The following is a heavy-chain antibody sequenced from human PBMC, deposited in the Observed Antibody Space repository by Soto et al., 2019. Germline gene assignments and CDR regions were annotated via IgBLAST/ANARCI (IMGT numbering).Heavy chain of an antibody. V-gene: IGHV1-46*02. Sequence: ASVKVSCKTSGETFDDYYVHWVRQAPGQGLEWIGKIYPSGGSTNYAQKFRGRATLTRGTSTTTVYMDLSGLTSEDTAIYYCARDLSYNFYDFWGQGTQVTVSS. CDR3: ARDLSYNFYDF. D-gene: IGHD3-3*01. CDR2: IYPSGGST. CDR1: GETFDDYY. J-gene: IGHJ4*02.